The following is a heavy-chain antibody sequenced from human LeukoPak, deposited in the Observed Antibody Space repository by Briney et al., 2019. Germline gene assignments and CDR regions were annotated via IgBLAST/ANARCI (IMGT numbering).Heavy chain of an antibody. CDR1: GFTFSSYG. Sequence: GGSLRLSCAASGFTFSSYGMSWVRQAPGKGLEWVSAISGSGGDTFYTDSVKGRFTISRDNSKSTLYLQMKGLRAEDTAVYYCVKDSVVVAGLVNYFDYWGQGTLVTVSS. D-gene: IGHD6-19*01. CDR2: ISGSGGDT. J-gene: IGHJ4*02. CDR3: VKDSVVVAGLVNYFDY. V-gene: IGHV3-23*01.